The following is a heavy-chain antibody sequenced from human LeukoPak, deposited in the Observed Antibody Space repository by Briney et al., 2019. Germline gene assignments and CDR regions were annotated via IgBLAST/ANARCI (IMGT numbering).Heavy chain of an antibody. CDR2: IRHDGSAT. D-gene: IGHD1-26*01. J-gene: IGHJ4*02. V-gene: IGHV3-30*02. Sequence: GGSLRLSCTASGFTFSSYGMHWVRQAPGKGLEWVTFIRHDGSATYADSVKGRFTSSRDNSKSTVYLEVNNLGPEDTAVYYCARLMVGQAGVGATHLDYWGQGTLLSVSS. CDR3: ARLMVGQAGVGATHLDY. CDR1: GFTFSSYG.